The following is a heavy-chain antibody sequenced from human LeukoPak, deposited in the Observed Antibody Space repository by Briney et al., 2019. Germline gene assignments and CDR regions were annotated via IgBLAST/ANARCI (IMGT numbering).Heavy chain of an antibody. CDR2: INHSGST. Sequence: SETLSLTCAVYGGSFSGYYWSWIRQPPGKGLEWIGEINHSGSTNHNPSLKSRVTISVDTSKNQFSLKLSSVTAADTAVYYCARRHYDYVWGGYRTFDYWGQGTLVTVSS. D-gene: IGHD3-16*02. J-gene: IGHJ4*02. CDR1: GGSFSGYY. V-gene: IGHV4-34*01. CDR3: ARRHYDYVWGGYRTFDY.